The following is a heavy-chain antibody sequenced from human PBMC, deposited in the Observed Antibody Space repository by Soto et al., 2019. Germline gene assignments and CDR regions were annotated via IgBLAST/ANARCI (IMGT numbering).Heavy chain of an antibody. CDR2: INPSGGST. Sequence: ASVKVSCKASGYTFTSYYMHWVRQAPGQGLEWMRKINPSGGSTSYAQKFQGRVTMTRDTSTSTVYMELSSPRSEDTAVYYCATAFLQDPGYYCNGKDVWGQGTTVPVSS. J-gene: IGHJ6*02. D-gene: IGHD2-15*01. CDR3: ATAFLQDPGYYCNGKDV. V-gene: IGHV1-46*01. CDR1: GYTFTSYY.